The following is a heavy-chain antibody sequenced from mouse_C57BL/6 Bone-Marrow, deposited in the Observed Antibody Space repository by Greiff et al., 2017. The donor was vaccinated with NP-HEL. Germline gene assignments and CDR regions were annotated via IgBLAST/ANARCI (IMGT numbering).Heavy chain of an antibody. V-gene: IGHV1-26*01. CDR1: GYTFTDYY. CDR3: ARKDYGSSPYYFDY. Sequence: VQLQQSGPELVKPGASVKISCKASGYTFTDYYMNWVKQSHGKSLEWIGDINPNNGGTSYNQKFKGKATLTVDKSSSTAYMELRSLTSEDSAVYYCARKDYGSSPYYFDYWGQGTTLTVSS. CDR2: INPNNGGT. J-gene: IGHJ2*01. D-gene: IGHD1-1*01.